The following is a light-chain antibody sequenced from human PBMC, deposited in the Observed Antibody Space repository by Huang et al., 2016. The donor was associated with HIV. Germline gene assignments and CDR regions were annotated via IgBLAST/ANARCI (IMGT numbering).Light chain of an antibody. J-gene: IGKJ4*01. CDR2: GAS. V-gene: IGKV3-20*01. CDR3: QQYDTMPLT. CDR1: QTISGTF. Sequence: EIVLTQSPVTLSLSPGERVTLSCRASQTISGTFLAWYQERVGQAPRLLIYGASNRATVTPDRFLGSGSGTDFTLTIIGLGPEDSALYYCQQYDTMPLTFGGGTKLEIK.